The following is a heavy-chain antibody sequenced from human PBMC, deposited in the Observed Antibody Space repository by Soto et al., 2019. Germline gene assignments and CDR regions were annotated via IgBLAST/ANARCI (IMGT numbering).Heavy chain of an antibody. J-gene: IGHJ4*02. CDR1: GGTFSSYA. D-gene: IGHD2-21*02. CDR2: IIPIFGTA. Sequence: QVQLVQSGAEVKKPGSSVKVSCKASGGTFSSYAISWVRQAPGQGREWMGGIIPIFGTANYAQKFQGRVTITEDESTSTAYMELGSLRSEDTAVYYCARDRYCGGDCYEYYFDYWGQGTLVTVSS. CDR3: ARDRYCGGDCYEYYFDY. V-gene: IGHV1-69*01.